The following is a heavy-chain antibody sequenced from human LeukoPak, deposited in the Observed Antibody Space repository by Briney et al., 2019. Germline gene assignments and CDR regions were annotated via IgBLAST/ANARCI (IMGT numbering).Heavy chain of an antibody. CDR3: VHCGGDCYPCCGMDA. J-gene: IGHJ6*02. CDR1: GFTFSSYA. V-gene: IGHV3-23*01. CDR2: ISGSGGST. Sequence: GGSLRLSCAASGFTFSSYAMSWVRQAPGKGLEWVSVISGSGGSTYYADSVKGRFTISRDNSKNTLYLQMNSLRAEDTAVYYCVHCGGDCYPCCGMDAWGQGTTVTVSS. D-gene: IGHD2-21*02.